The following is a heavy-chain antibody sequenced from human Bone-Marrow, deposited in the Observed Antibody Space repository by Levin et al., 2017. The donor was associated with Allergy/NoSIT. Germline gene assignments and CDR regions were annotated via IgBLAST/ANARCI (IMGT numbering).Heavy chain of an antibody. CDR2: ITPMFNSI. J-gene: IGHJ5*01. V-gene: IGHV1-69*13. Sequence: SVKVSCKASGGIFNSFAINWVRQARGQGLEWMGAITPMFNSINYAQKFQGRLTITADESTTTAYMDLSSLTFEDTAVYYCAKGRATGMEDDWFDSWGQGTPVTVSS. D-gene: IGHD4-17*01. CDR1: GGIFNSFA. CDR3: AKGRATGMEDDWFDS.